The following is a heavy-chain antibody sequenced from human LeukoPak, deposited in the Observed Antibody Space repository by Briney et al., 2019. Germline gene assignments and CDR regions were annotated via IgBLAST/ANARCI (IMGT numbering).Heavy chain of an antibody. Sequence: GASVKVSCKASGYTFTSYDINWVRQATGQGLEWMGWMNPNSGNTGYAQKFQGRVTMTRNTSISTAYMELSSLRSEDTAVYYCAREREVLGYGGANDAFDIWGQGTMVTVSS. CDR3: AREREVLGYGGANDAFDI. CDR1: GYTFTSYD. D-gene: IGHD5-12*01. J-gene: IGHJ3*02. CDR2: MNPNSGNT. V-gene: IGHV1-8*01.